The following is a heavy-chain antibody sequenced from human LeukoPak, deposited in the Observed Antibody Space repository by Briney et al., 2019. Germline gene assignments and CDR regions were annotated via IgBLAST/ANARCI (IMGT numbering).Heavy chain of an antibody. Sequence: ASVKVSCKASGGTFSSYAISWVRQAPGQGLEWMGGFDPEDGETIYAQKFQGRVTMTEDTSTDTAYMELSSLRSEDTAVYYCATYCSSTSCYSPEGWGQGTLVTVSS. J-gene: IGHJ4*02. CDR2: FDPEDGET. CDR3: ATYCSSTSCYSPEG. D-gene: IGHD2-2*02. V-gene: IGHV1-24*01. CDR1: GGTFSSYA.